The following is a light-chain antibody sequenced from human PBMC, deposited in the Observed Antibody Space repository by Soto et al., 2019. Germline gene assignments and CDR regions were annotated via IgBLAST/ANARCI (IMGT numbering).Light chain of an antibody. CDR2: NNT. V-gene: IGLV1-40*01. Sequence: QSVLTQPPSASGTPGQRVTISCSGSTSNIGAGFGVQWYQQFPRTAPRLLIYNNTYRPSGVPDRFSASKSGTSASLAITGLLAEDEADYYCQPFDIDVLALIFGVGTQLTVL. CDR1: TSNIGAGFG. J-gene: IGLJ2*01. CDR3: QPFDIDVLALI.